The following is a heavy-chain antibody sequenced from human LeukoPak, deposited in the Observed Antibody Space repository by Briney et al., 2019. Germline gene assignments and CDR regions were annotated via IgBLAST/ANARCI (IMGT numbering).Heavy chain of an antibody. D-gene: IGHD3-22*01. CDR3: ARRPTYYYDSSGGEIDY. V-gene: IGHV4-30-2*01. J-gene: IGHJ4*02. CDR2: IYHSGST. CDR1: GGSISSGGYS. Sequence: TASETLSLTCAVSGGSISSGGYSWSWIRQPPGKGLEWIGYIYHSGSTYYNPSLKSRVSISVDTSKNQFSLKLSSVTAADTAVYYCARRPTYYYDSSGGEIDYWGQGTLVTVSS.